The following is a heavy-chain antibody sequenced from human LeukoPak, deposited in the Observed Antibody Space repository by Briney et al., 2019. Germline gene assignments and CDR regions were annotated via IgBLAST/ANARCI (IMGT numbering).Heavy chain of an antibody. CDR1: GGSISSSSYY. CDR2: IYYSGST. D-gene: IGHD2-15*01. Sequence: PSETLSLTCTVSGGSISSSSYYWGWIRQPPGKGPEWIGSIYYSGSTYYNPSLKSRVTISVDTSKNQFSLKLSSVTAADTAVYYCATEGAGRADYWGQGTLVTVSS. CDR3: ATEGAGRADY. V-gene: IGHV4-39*01. J-gene: IGHJ4*02.